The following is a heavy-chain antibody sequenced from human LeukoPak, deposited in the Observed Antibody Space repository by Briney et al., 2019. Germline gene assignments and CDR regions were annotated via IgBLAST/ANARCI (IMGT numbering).Heavy chain of an antibody. J-gene: IGHJ3*01. CDR3: ANERRVATIGASDV. D-gene: IGHD5-12*01. CDR2: IYHSGST. Sequence: SETLSLTCSVSGYSISSDYYWGWIRQPPGQGLEWIGTIYHSGSTYYNPSLKSRVTISIDMSKNQFSLKLSSVTAADTAVYYCANERRVATIGASDVWGQGTMVTVSS. CDR1: GYSISSDYY. V-gene: IGHV4-38-2*02.